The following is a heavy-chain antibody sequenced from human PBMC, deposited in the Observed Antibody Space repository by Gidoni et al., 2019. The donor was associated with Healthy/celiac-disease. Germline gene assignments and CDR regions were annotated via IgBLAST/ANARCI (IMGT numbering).Heavy chain of an antibody. V-gene: IGHV4-61*01. CDR3: ARGYCSGGSCYPNGFDP. Sequence: QVPLQESCPGLVKPSETLSLPCTVSGGSFRRGRAYWRWIRQPPGKGLEESGYIDYSGSTNYNPALKSRVTISVDTSKNKFSLKLSSVTAADTAVYDCARGYCSGGSCYPNGFDPWGQGTLVTVSS. CDR2: IDYSGST. J-gene: IGHJ5*02. D-gene: IGHD2-15*01. CDR1: GGSFRRGRAY.